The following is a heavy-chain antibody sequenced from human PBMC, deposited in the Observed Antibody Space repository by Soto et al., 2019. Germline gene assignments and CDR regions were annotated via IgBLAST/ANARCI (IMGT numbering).Heavy chain of an antibody. J-gene: IGHJ4*02. D-gene: IGHD6-19*01. Sequence: GGSLRLSCAASGFPFGENAMSWVRQAPGKGLEWVSGISDSGATTYYADSVRGRFTISRDNSKNTLYLQMKSRRAEDSASYYCAKEETSSGSLDYWGQGALVTVSS. CDR2: ISDSGATT. CDR3: AKEETSSGSLDY. V-gene: IGHV3-23*01. CDR1: GFPFGENA.